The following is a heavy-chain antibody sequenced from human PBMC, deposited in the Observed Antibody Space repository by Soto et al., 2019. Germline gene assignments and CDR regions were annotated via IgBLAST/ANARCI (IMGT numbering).Heavy chain of an antibody. CDR3: AREWGLLPYYVMNV. V-gene: IGHV4-61*03. D-gene: IGHD7-27*01. CDR1: GDSVTSGSYY. Sequence: SETLSLTCIVSGDSVTSGSYYWTWLRQPPGKGLEWIGYISCTGRTKYNPSLQSRVTISVDTSKNDFSLNLSSVTAADTAVYFCAREWGLLPYYVMNVWGHGTAVTVSS. CDR2: ISCTGRT. J-gene: IGHJ6*02.